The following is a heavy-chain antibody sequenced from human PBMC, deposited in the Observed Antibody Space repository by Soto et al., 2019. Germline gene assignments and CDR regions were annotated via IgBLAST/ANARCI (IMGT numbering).Heavy chain of an antibody. CDR1: GFTVSSYA. Sequence: GGFLRLSCAASGFTVSSYAMSWVRQAPGKGLDCVSTINWNGNNTTYADSVKGRFTISRDNAKISLYLQMYSLRAEDTAFYHCARTFWSASPSAIWFDPWGQGSLVTVSS. CDR2: INWNGNNT. D-gene: IGHD3-3*01. V-gene: IGHV3-20*01. J-gene: IGHJ5*02. CDR3: ARTFWSASPSAIWFDP.